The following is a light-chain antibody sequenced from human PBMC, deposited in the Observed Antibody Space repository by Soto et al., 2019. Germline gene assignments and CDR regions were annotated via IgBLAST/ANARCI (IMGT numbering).Light chain of an antibody. J-gene: IGLJ1*01. CDR1: SSDVGAYNY. Sequence: SVLTQPASVSGSPGQSITISCTGTSSDVGAYNYVSWYQQDPGKAPKLMIYEITNRPSGVSNRFSGSKSGNTASLTISGLQAEDEGDYYCSSYTTNNLYIFGSGTKVTVL. V-gene: IGLV2-14*01. CDR2: EIT. CDR3: SSYTTNNLYI.